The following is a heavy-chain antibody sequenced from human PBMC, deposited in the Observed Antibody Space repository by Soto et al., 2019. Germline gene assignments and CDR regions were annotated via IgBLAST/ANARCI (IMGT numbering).Heavy chain of an antibody. CDR3: ARGWYYFDF. J-gene: IGHJ4*02. D-gene: IGHD2-15*01. CDR2: IYYGGTT. V-gene: IGHV4-38-2*01. CDR1: VEPMTGGYY. Sequence: SETLSLTCDVSVEPMTGGYYWGWIRQSPGKGLEWIGSIYYGGTTYYNPSLRSRLAISIDTSKNQFSLRLSSVTAADTALYYYARGWYYFDFWGQGTLVTVSS.